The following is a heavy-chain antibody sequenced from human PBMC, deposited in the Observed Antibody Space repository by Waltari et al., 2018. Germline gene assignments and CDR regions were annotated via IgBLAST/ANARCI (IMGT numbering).Heavy chain of an antibody. CDR2: IWYDGSNK. CDR1: GFTFSSYG. D-gene: IGHD3-16*02. Sequence: QVQLVESGGGVVQPGRSLRLSCAASGFTFSSYGMHWVRQAPGKGLEWVAVIWYDGSNKYYADSVKGRFTISRDNSKNTLYLQMNSLRAEDTAMYYCAKDMGVLSAFDIWGQGTMVTVSS. V-gene: IGHV3-30*18. CDR3: AKDMGVLSAFDI. J-gene: IGHJ3*02.